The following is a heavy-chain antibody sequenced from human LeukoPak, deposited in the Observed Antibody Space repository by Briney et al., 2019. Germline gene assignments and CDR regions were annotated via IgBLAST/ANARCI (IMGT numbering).Heavy chain of an antibody. Sequence: GDSLKISCKGSGYSFASYWIGWVRQMPGKGLEWMGITYPDDSETRYSTSLQGQVTISADTSISIAYLQWSSLKASDTAQYYVSRVLGTSGGFDFWGQGTRVTVSS. V-gene: IGHV5-51*01. CDR2: TYPDDSET. D-gene: IGHD3-10*01. CDR1: GYSFASYW. J-gene: IGHJ4*02. CDR3: SRVLGTSGGFDF.